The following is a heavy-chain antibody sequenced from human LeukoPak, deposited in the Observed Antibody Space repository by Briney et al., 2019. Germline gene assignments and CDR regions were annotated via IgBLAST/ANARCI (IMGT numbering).Heavy chain of an antibody. V-gene: IGHV4-31*03. CDR1: GGSISSGGYY. CDR2: IYYSGST. J-gene: IGHJ4*02. CDR3: ARDRRKTVDY. Sequence: SETLSLTCTVSGGSISSGGYYWSWIRQHPGTGLEWIGYIYYSGSTYYNPSLKSRVTISVDTSKNQFSLKLSSVTAADTAVYYCARDRRKTVDYWGQGTLVTVSS.